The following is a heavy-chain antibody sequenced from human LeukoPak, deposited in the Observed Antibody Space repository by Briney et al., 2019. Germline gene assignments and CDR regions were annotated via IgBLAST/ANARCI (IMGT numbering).Heavy chain of an antibody. D-gene: IGHD4-17*01. J-gene: IGHJ4*02. CDR3: AKAPSYLYGDRLMFDY. Sequence: QAGGSLRLSCAASGFTFSSYAMSWVRQAPGKGLEWVSAISGSGGSTYYADSVKGRFTISRDNSKNTLYLRMNSLRAEDTAVYYCAKAPSYLYGDRLMFDYWGQGTLVTVSS. CDR2: ISGSGGST. CDR1: GFTFSSYA. V-gene: IGHV3-23*01.